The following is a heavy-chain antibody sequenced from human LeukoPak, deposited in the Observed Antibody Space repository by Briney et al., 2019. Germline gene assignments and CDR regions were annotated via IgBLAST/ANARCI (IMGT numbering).Heavy chain of an antibody. V-gene: IGHV3-30*02. CDR1: GFTFSSYG. CDR3: AKDPFGYSSSSDY. CDR2: IRYDGSNK. Sequence: PGGSLRLSCAASGFTFSSYGMHWVRQAPGKGLEWVAFIRYDGSNKYYADSVKGRFTISRDNSKNTLYLQMNSLRAEDTAVYYCAKDPFGYSSSSDYWGQGTLVTVSS. D-gene: IGHD6-6*01. J-gene: IGHJ4*02.